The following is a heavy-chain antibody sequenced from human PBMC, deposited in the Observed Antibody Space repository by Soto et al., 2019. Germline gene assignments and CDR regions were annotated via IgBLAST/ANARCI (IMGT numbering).Heavy chain of an antibody. D-gene: IGHD2-8*01. Sequence: LSCASSGFTFSSCSMNWVRQAPGKGLEWVSFISGSGDTKYYADSVKGRFTISRDNAKNSLYLQMSSLRDEDTAVYYCAKYCSSDVCFDYWGQGTLVTVSS. CDR3: AKYCSSDVCFDY. J-gene: IGHJ4*02. V-gene: IGHV3-48*02. CDR1: GFTFSSCS. CDR2: ISGSGDTK.